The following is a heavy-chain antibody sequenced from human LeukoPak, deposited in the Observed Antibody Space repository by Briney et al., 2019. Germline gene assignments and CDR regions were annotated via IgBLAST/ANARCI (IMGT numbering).Heavy chain of an antibody. J-gene: IGHJ6*03. Sequence: ASVKVSCKASGGTFSSYAISWVRQATGQGLEWMGWMNPNSGNTGYAQKFQGRVTMTRNTSISTAYMELSSLRSEDTAVYYCARGHTKYDFWSGYPYYYYYYYMDVWGKGTTVTVSS. CDR3: ARGHTKYDFWSGYPYYYYYYYMDV. V-gene: IGHV1-8*02. D-gene: IGHD3-3*01. CDR2: MNPNSGNT. CDR1: GGTFSSYA.